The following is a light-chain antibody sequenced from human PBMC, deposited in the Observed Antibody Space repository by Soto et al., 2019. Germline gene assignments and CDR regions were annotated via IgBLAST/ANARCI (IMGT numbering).Light chain of an antibody. CDR2: DVS. V-gene: IGLV2-11*01. CDR1: SSDFGGFDY. J-gene: IGLJ1*01. CDR3: CSYAGTFRGYV. Sequence: QSALTQPRSVSGSPGQSVTFSCTGTSSDFGGFDYVSWVQQHPGKVPKLMIYDVSKRPSGVPDRFSGSKSGNTASRTISGLQAEDEADYYCCSYAGTFRGYVFGTGTKVTVL.